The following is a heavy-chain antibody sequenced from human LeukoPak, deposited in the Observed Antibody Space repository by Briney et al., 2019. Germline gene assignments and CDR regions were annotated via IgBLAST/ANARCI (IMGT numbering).Heavy chain of an antibody. CDR3: AKDTIIVVVTHSVDY. CDR2: ISGSGGST. Sequence: GGSLRLSCAASGFTFSSYAMSWVRQAPGKGLEWVSAISGSGGSTYYADSVKGRFTISRDNSKNTLYLQMNSLRAEDTAVYYCAKDTIIVVVTHSVDYWGQGTLVTVSS. J-gene: IGHJ4*02. V-gene: IGHV3-23*01. CDR1: GFTFSSYA. D-gene: IGHD3-22*01.